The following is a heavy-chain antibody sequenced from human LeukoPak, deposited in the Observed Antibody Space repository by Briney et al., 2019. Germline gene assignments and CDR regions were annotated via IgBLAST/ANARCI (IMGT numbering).Heavy chain of an antibody. CDR2: INHSGST. Sequence: KSSETLSLTCAVYGGSFSGYYWSWIRQPPGKGLEWIGEINHSGSTNHNPSLKSRVTISVDTSKNQFSLKLSSVTAADTAVYYCARGTPKYFDWLSNWFDPWGQGTLVTVSS. D-gene: IGHD3-9*01. CDR3: ARGTPKYFDWLSNWFDP. CDR1: GGSFSGYY. J-gene: IGHJ5*02. V-gene: IGHV4-34*01.